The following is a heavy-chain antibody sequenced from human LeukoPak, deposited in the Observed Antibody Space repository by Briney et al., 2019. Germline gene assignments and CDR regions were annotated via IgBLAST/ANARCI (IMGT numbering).Heavy chain of an antibody. CDR2: IYYSGST. J-gene: IGHJ4*02. CDR3: ARGGSGSVTEVFDY. V-gene: IGHV4-31*03. D-gene: IGHD6-19*01. Sequence: SETLSLTCTVSGDSIRSSAYYWGWIRQHPGKGLEWIGYIYYSGSTYYNPSLKSRVTISVDTSKNQFSLKLSSVTAADTAVYYCARGGSGSVTEVFDYWGQGTLVTVSS. CDR1: GDSIRSSAYY.